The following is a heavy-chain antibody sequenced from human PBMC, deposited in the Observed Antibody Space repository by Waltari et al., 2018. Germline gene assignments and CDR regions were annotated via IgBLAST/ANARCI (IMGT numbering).Heavy chain of an antibody. V-gene: IGHV1-8*01. CDR2: MNPNSGNT. CDR3: AREGRGDGYNYRGDFDY. J-gene: IGHJ4*02. CDR1: GYTFTSYD. D-gene: IGHD5-12*01. Sequence: QVQLVQSGAEVKKPGASVKVSCKASGYTFTSYDINWVRQATGQGLEWMGWMNPNSGNTGYAQKFQGRVTMTRKTSISTAYMELNSLRAEDTAVYYCAREGRGDGYNYRGDFDYWGQGTLVTVSS.